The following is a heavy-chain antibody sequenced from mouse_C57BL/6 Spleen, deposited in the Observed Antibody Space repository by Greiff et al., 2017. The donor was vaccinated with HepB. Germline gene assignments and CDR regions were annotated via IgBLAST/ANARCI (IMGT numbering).Heavy chain of an antibody. CDR2: IYPGDGDT. V-gene: IGHV1-80*01. D-gene: IGHD1-1*01. J-gene: IGHJ2*01. CDR1: GYAFSSYW. Sequence: QVQPKQSGAELVKPGASVKISCKASGYAFSSYWMNWVKQRPGKGLEWIGQIYPGDGDTNYNGKFKGKATLTADKSSSTAYMQLSSLTSEDSAVYCCARSADYYGSSFDYWGQGTTLTVSS. CDR3: ARSADYYGSSFDY.